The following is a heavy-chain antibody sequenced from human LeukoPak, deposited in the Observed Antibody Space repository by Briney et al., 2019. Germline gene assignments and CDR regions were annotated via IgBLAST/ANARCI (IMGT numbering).Heavy chain of an antibody. Sequence: GRSLRLSCAASGFTFSSYAMHWVRQAPGKGLEWVAVISYDGSNKYYADSVKGRFTISRDNSKNTLYLQMNSLRAEDTAVYYCAKEAITMIVVVKGSYYFDYWGQGTLVTVSS. J-gene: IGHJ4*02. V-gene: IGHV3-30*04. CDR1: GFTFSSYA. CDR2: ISYDGSNK. D-gene: IGHD3-22*01. CDR3: AKEAITMIVVVKGSYYFDY.